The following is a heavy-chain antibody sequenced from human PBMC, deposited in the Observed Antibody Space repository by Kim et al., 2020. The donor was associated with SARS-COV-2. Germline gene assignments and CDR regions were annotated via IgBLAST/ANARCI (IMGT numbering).Heavy chain of an antibody. CDR3: ARESSSGNFDY. V-gene: IGHV1-18*01. J-gene: IGHJ4*02. Sequence: TNYAQKLQGRVTMTTDTSTTTAYMELRSLRSDDTAVYYCARESSSGNFDYWGQGTLVTVSS. D-gene: IGHD6-19*01. CDR2: T.